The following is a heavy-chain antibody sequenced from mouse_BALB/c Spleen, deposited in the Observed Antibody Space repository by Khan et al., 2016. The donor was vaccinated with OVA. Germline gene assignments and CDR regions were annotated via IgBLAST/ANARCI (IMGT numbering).Heavy chain of an antibody. Sequence: QVQLQQSGAELMKPGASVKISCKATGYTFSSYWIEWVKQRPGHGLEWIGEILPGSGSTNYSEKFKGKATFTADTSSDTAYMQLSSLTSVDAAVYYCARGITPLPAMDYWGQGTSVTVSS. D-gene: IGHD1-1*01. CDR3: ARGITPLPAMDY. CDR1: GYTFSSYW. J-gene: IGHJ4*01. V-gene: IGHV1-9*01. CDR2: ILPGSGST.